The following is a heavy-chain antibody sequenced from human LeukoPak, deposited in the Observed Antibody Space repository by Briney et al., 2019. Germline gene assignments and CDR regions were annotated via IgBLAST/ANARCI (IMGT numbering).Heavy chain of an antibody. J-gene: IGHJ4*02. Sequence: WGSLRLSCAASGFPFSSYSMRWVRQAPGKGLEWVSVLNDAGTTTYYADSVKGPFTISRDNAKNSLYLQMNSLRDEDTAVYYCVRDPDALDFWGQGTPVTVSS. V-gene: IGHV3-23*01. CDR3: VRDPDALDF. CDR1: GFPFSSYS. CDR2: LNDAGTTT.